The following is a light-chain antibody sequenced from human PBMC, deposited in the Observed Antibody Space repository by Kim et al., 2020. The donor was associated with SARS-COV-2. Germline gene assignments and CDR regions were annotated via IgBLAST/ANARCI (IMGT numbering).Light chain of an antibody. J-gene: IGLJ3*02. CDR3: SSYTSSSTL. CDR2: DVS. Sequence: PGQSITISCPGTSSHVGGYNYVSWYQQHPGKAPKLMIYDVSKRPSGVSNRFSGSKSGNTASLTISGLQAEDEADYYCSSYTSSSTLFGGGTQLTVL. CDR1: SSHVGGYNY. V-gene: IGLV2-14*04.